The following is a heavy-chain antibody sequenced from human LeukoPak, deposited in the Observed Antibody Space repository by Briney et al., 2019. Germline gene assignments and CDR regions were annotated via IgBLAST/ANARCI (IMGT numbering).Heavy chain of an antibody. J-gene: IGHJ4*02. V-gene: IGHV3-23*01. Sequence: GGSLRLSCAASGFTFSSYAMSWVRQAPGKGLEWVSAISGSGGSTNYADSVKGRFTISRDNSKSTLYLQMNSLRAEDTALYYCAKRIAAQENFDYWGQGTLVTVSS. CDR1: GFTFSSYA. D-gene: IGHD6-6*01. CDR2: ISGSGGST. CDR3: AKRIAAQENFDY.